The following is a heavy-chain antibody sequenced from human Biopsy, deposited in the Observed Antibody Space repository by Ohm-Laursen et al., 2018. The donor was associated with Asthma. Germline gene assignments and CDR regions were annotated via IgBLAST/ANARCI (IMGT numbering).Heavy chain of an antibody. J-gene: IGHJ4*02. CDR1: GRHFGSYN. CDR2: ITFDGSTQ. V-gene: IGHV3-30-3*01. D-gene: IGHD6-13*01. Sequence: SLRLSCAASGRHFGSYNMHWARQAPGKGLEWVAVITFDGSTQHYGDSVKGRFTISRDNSKNMLFLQMNGLRAEDTAVYYCLRDTLGYYFDIWGQGTQVTVSS. CDR3: LRDTLGYYFDI.